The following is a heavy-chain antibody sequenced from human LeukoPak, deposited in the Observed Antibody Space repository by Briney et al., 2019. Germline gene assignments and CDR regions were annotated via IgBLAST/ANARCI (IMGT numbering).Heavy chain of an antibody. CDR1: GFTVSSNY. CDR2: IYSGGST. J-gene: IGHJ4*02. D-gene: IGHD4-17*01. Sequence: GGSLRLSCAASGFTVSSNYMSWVRQAPGKGLGWVSVIYSGGSTYYADSVKGRFTISRDNSKNTLYLQMNSLRAEDTAVYYCARDPPNLYGVGYWGQGTLVTVSS. CDR3: ARDPPNLYGVGY. V-gene: IGHV3-66*01.